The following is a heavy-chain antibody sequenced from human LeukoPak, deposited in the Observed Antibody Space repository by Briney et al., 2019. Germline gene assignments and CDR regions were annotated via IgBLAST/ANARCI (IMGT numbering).Heavy chain of an antibody. V-gene: IGHV1-2*02. D-gene: IGHD3-16*01. CDR3: AIWAGVNAPVASFDY. CDR1: GYIFIGYY. Sequence: ASVKVSCKPSGYIFIGYYMHWMRQAPGQGLEWMGWINLSTGDTNYAQKFQGRVTMTRDTSIRTAYMEMSRLRYDDTALYYCAIWAGVNAPVASFDYWGQGTLVTVSS. CDR2: INLSTGDT. J-gene: IGHJ4*02.